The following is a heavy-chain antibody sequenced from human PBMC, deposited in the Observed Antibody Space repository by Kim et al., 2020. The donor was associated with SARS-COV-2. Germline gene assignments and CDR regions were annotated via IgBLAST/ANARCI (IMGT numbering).Heavy chain of an antibody. Sequence: GGSLRLSCVVSGFTFHNHAMHWVRQAPGKGLEWVAGIFWNGGGTGYADSVRGRFTISRDIAESSLYLQMNSLRTEDTALYFCVEDILAGGADVWGQGTTVTVSS. D-gene: IGHD6-25*01. CDR2: IFWNGGGT. CDR3: VEDILAGGADV. V-gene: IGHV3-9*01. CDR1: GFTFHNHA. J-gene: IGHJ6*02.